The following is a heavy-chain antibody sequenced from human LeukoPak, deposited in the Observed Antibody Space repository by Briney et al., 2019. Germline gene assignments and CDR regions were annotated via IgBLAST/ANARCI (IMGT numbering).Heavy chain of an antibody. V-gene: IGHV4-34*01. D-gene: IGHD3-9*01. CDR2: INHSGST. Sequence: SETLSLTCAVYGGSFSGYYWSWIRQPPGKGLEWIGDINHSGSTNYNPSLKSRVTISVDTSKNQFSLKLSSVTAADTAVYYCARDMTDWWFDPWGQGTLVTVSS. J-gene: IGHJ5*02. CDR3: ARDMTDWWFDP. CDR1: GGSFSGYY.